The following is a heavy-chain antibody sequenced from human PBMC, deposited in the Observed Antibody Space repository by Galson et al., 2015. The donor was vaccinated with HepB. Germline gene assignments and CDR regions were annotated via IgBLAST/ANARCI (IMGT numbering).Heavy chain of an antibody. CDR2: IIPIFGIA. CDR1: GGTFSGYA. J-gene: IGHJ6*02. CDR3: ARASQLLSRGDYYYYYGMDV. Sequence: SVKVSCKASGGTFSGYAISWVRQAPGQGLEWMGGIIPIFGIANYAQKFQGRVTITADESTSTAYMELSSLRSEDTAVYYCARASQLLSRGDYYYYYGMDVWGQGTTVTVSS. D-gene: IGHD2-2*01. V-gene: IGHV1-69*13.